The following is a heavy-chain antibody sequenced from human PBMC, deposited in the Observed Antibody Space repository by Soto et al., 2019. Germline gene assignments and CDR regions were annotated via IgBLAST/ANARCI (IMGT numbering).Heavy chain of an antibody. D-gene: IGHD6-19*01. Sequence: QVQLVQSGAEVKKPGASVKISCKASGYTFTNYDIHWVRQATGQGLEWIGWVNPRSGETGYAQKFRGRLAMTRDTSISTVYMELSSLGSEVTAVYYCARGPAYSSDWLPFDYWGPGTLVTASS. J-gene: IGHJ4*02. CDR1: GYTFTNYD. CDR2: VNPRSGET. V-gene: IGHV1-8*01. CDR3: ARGPAYSSDWLPFDY.